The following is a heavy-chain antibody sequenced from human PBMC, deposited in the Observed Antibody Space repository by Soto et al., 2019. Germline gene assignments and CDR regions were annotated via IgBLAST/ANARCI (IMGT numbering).Heavy chain of an antibody. D-gene: IGHD7-27*01. CDR2: ISGSGTST. J-gene: IGHJ4*02. Sequence: GGSLRLSCAASGFTFNAYAMSWVRQAPGKGLEWVSAISGSGTSTYYADSVKGRFTISRDNSKNTLFLQMNSLSADDTAVYYCAKDGDSTSRPFDSWGQGTLVTVSS. CDR3: AKDGDSTSRPFDS. CDR1: GFTFNAYA. V-gene: IGHV3-23*01.